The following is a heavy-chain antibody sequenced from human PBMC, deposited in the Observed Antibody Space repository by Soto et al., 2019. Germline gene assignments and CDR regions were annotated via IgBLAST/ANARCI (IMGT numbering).Heavy chain of an antibody. CDR3: ALVWPVVGVVLYFDN. CDR1: GYTFTSYG. V-gene: IGHV1-18*03. J-gene: IGHJ4*01. D-gene: IGHD2-15*01. CDR2: ISAYKGNT. Sequence: QVQLVQSGAEVKKPGASVKVSCKASGYTFTSYGISWVRQAPGQGLEWMGWISAYKGNTNYAQKLQGRVTMATDAPTSPAHMDLRSRSSDAIAVYYCALVWPVVGVVLYFDNWGYGTRVNVSS.